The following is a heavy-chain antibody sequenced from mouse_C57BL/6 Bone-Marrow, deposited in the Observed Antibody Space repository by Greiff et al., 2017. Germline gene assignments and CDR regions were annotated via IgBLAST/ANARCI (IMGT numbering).Heavy chain of an antibody. V-gene: IGHV1-47*01. CDR1: GYTFTTYP. CDR2: FHPYNDDT. D-gene: IGHD5-1*01. CDR3: ERSSTFLYYFDY. J-gene: IGHJ2*01. Sequence: HVQLVQSGAELVKPGASVKLSCKASGYTFTTYPIEWMKQNHGKSLEWIGNFHPYNDDTKYNEKFKGKATLTVDKSSNTVYLELSRLTSDDSAVFCCERSSTFLYYFDYWGQGTTLTVSS.